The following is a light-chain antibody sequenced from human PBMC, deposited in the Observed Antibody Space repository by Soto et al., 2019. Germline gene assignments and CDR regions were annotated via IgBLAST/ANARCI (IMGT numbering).Light chain of an antibody. J-gene: IGKJ2*01. CDR1: QSVSSN. CDR3: QQYNNWPPYT. Sequence: EIVMTQSPATLSVSPGERATLSCRASQSVSSNLARYQQKPGQAPRLLIYGASTRATGIPARFSGSGSGTEFTLTISSLQYEDFAVYYCQQYNNWPPYTFGQGTKLEIK. CDR2: GAS. V-gene: IGKV3-15*01.